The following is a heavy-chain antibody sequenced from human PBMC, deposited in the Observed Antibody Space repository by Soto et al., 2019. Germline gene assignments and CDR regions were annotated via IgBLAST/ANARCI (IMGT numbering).Heavy chain of an antibody. CDR1: DDSISSSSYY. J-gene: IGHJ4*02. D-gene: IGHD4-17*01. Sequence: SETLSLTCTVSDDSISSSSYYWGWIRQPPGKGLEWIGSIHYNGYIYYSPSLQSRITISVDTSKNQFSLKLSSVTAADTAVYYCGRISSHGDYAYWGQGTLVTVSS. CDR2: IHYNGYI. CDR3: GRISSHGDYAY. V-gene: IGHV4-39*01.